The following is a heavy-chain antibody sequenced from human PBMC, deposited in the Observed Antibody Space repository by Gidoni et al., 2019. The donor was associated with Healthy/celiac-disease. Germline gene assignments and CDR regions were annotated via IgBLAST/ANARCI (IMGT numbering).Heavy chain of an antibody. V-gene: IGHV3-30-3*01. CDR1: GFTFSSYA. Sequence: QVQLVESGGGVVQPGRSLRLSCAASGFTFSSYAMHWVRQAPGKGLEWVAVISYDGSNKYYADSVKGRFTISRDNSKNTLYLQMNSLRAEDTAVYYCARETTDTAMVSFDYWGQGTLVTVSS. CDR3: ARETTDTAMVSFDY. J-gene: IGHJ4*02. D-gene: IGHD5-18*01. CDR2: ISYDGSNK.